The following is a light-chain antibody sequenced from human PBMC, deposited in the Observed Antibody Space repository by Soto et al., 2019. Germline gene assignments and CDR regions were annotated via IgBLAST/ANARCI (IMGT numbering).Light chain of an antibody. CDR3: QQYGSSPST. V-gene: IGKV3-20*01. J-gene: IGKJ5*01. Sequence: EIVLTQSPGTLSLSPGDRATLSCRASQSVSSSYLAWYQQKPGQAPRLLIYGASSRATGIPDRFSGSGSGTDFTLTISRLEPEDFAVYYGQQYGSSPSTFGQGTRLEIK. CDR2: GAS. CDR1: QSVSSSY.